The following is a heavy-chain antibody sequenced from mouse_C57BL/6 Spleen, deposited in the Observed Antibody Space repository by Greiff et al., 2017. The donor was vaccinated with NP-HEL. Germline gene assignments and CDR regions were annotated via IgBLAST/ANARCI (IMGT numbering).Heavy chain of an antibody. D-gene: IGHD1-1*01. J-gene: IGHJ2*01. CDR3: ARGDYYGHFDY. CDR1: GYTFTSYG. Sequence: VKLQESGAELARPGASVKLSCKASGYTFTSYGISWVKQRTGQGLEWIGEIYPRSGNTYYNEKFKGKATLTADKSSSTAYMELRSLTSEDSAVYFCARGDYYGHFDYWGQGTTLTVSS. CDR2: IYPRSGNT. V-gene: IGHV1-81*01.